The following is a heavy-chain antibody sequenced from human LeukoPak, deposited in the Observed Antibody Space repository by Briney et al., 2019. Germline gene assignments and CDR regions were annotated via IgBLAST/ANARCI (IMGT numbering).Heavy chain of an antibody. CDR1: GYSFILYG. Sequence: ASVKVSCKTSGYSFILYGISWVRQAPGQGPEWMGWISTSTGDTKYTQKFQGRVTLTTDTSTSTAYMELSSLRSEDTAVYYCARVISHFDPWGQGTLVTVSS. V-gene: IGHV1-18*01. CDR3: ARVISHFDP. CDR2: ISTSTGDT. J-gene: IGHJ5*02.